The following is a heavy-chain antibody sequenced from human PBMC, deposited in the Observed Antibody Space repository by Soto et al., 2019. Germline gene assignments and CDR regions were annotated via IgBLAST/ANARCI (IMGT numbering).Heavy chain of an antibody. D-gene: IGHD6-19*01. Sequence: EVQLVESGGGLVQPGGSLRLSCAASGFTFSSYDMHWVRQATGKGLEWVSAIGTAGDTYYPGSVKGRFTISRENAKNSLYLQMNSLRAGDTAVYYCARVSSGWNNGGEYYFDYWGQGTLVTVSS. CDR1: GFTFSSYD. J-gene: IGHJ4*02. V-gene: IGHV3-13*04. CDR3: ARVSSGWNNGGEYYFDY. CDR2: IGTAGDT.